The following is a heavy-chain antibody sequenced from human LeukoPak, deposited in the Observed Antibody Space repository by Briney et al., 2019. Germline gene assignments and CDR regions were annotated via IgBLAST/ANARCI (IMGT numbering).Heavy chain of an antibody. CDR1: GGSISSYY. Sequence: SETLSLTCTVSGGSISSYYWSWIRQPPGKGLEWIGYIYYSGSTNYNPSLKSRVTISVDTSKNQFSLKLSFVTAADTAVYYCARDYGGYFDYWGQGTLVTVSS. D-gene: IGHD4-23*01. CDR2: IYYSGST. CDR3: ARDYGGYFDY. V-gene: IGHV4-59*01. J-gene: IGHJ4*02.